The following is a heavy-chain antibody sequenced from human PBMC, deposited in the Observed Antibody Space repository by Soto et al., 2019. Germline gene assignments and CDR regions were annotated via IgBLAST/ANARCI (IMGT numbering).Heavy chain of an antibody. V-gene: IGHV1-46*01. CDR1: GYTFTSYY. J-gene: IGHJ6*02. CDR2: INPSGGST. Sequence: ASVKVSCKASGYTFTSYYMHWVRQAPGQGLEWMGIINPSGGSTSYAQKFQGRVTMTRDTSTSTVYMELSSLRSEDTAVYYCAKDEAGTPSTYGMDVWGQGTTVTVSS. CDR3: AKDEAGTPSTYGMDV. D-gene: IGHD1-7*01.